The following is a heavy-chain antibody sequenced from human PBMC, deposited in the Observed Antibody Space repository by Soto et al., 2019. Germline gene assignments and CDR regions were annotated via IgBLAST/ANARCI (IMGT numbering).Heavy chain of an antibody. CDR1: GYTFTSYY. CDR2: INPSGGST. J-gene: IGHJ6*02. Sequence: ASVKVSCKASGYTFTSYYMHWVRQAPGQGLEWMGIINPSGGSTSYAQKFQGRVTMTRDTSTSTVYMELSSLRSEDTAVYYCARVGQYYDILTGYPELYYYYYGMDVWGQGTTVTVSS. V-gene: IGHV1-46*03. D-gene: IGHD3-9*01. CDR3: ARVGQYYDILTGYPELYYYYYGMDV.